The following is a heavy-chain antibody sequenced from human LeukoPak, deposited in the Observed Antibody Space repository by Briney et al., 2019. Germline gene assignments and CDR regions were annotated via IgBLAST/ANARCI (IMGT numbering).Heavy chain of an antibody. J-gene: IGHJ6*02. CDR2: TYYRSKLYN. CDR3: ARARYNWNYDYSDHYYYYGMDV. Sequence: SQTLSLTCAISGDSVSSNSAAWNWIRQSPSRGLEWLGRTYYRSKLYNDYAVSVKSRITINPDTSKNQFSLQLNSVTPEDTAVYYCARARYNWNYDYSDHYYYYGMDVWGQGTTVTVSS. D-gene: IGHD1-7*01. CDR1: GDSVSSNSAA. V-gene: IGHV6-1*01.